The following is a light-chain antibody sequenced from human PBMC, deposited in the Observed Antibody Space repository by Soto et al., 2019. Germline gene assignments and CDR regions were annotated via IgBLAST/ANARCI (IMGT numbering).Light chain of an antibody. J-gene: IGKJ5*01. CDR2: DAS. CDR1: QSVSSY. V-gene: IGKV3-11*01. CDR3: QQYSDLPMT. Sequence: EIVLTQSPATLSLSPGERATLSCRASQSVSSYLAWYQQKPGQAPRLLIYDASSRATGIPDRFSGSASGTDFTLTISRLEPEDFAVYFCQQYSDLPMTFGQGTRLEIK.